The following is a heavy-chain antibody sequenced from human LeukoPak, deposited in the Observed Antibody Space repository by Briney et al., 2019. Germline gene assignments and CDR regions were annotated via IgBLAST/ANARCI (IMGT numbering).Heavy chain of an antibody. CDR1: GGSISNSGGFY. V-gene: IGHV4-31*02. J-gene: IGHJ4*02. Sequence: SETLSLTCTVSGGSISNSGGFYWSWIRQHPGDGLEWIGFISYRGTTYCNPSLKSRVSMSVDTSRSQFSLRLTSVTDDDTAVYYCARISQSSGGFYYWGQGTLVTVSS. CDR2: ISYRGTT. CDR3: ARISQSSGGFYY. D-gene: IGHD2-15*01.